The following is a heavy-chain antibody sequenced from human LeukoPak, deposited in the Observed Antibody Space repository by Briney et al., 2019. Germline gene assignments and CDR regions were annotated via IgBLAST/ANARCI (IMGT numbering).Heavy chain of an antibody. CDR2: ISYDGSNK. CDR3: ARGSGYSVDY. J-gene: IGHJ4*02. CDR1: GFTFSNYA. Sequence: PGGSLRLSCAASGFTFSNYAMHWVRQAPGKGLEWVAVISYDGSNKYYADSVKGRFTISRDNSKNTLYPQMNSLRAEDTAVYYCARGSGYSVDYWGQGTLVTVSS. D-gene: IGHD3-3*01. V-gene: IGHV3-30*04.